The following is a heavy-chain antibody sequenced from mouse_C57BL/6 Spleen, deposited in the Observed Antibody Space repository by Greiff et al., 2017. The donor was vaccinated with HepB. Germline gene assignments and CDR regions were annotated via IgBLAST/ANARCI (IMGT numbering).Heavy chain of an antibody. V-gene: IGHV3-6*01. J-gene: IGHJ2*01. Sequence: EVKLVESGPGLVKPSQSLSLTCSVTGYSITSGYYWNWIRQFPGNKLEWMGYISYDGSNNYNPSLKNRISITRDTSKNQFFLKLNSVTTEDTATYYCAILTRYYFDYWGQGTTLTVSS. CDR1: GYSITSGYY. CDR3: AILTRYYFDY. D-gene: IGHD4-1*01. CDR2: ISYDGSN.